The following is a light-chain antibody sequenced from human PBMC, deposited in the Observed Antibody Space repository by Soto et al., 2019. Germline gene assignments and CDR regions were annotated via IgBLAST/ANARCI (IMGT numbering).Light chain of an antibody. CDR2: DVS. CDR1: SSDVGGSNS. J-gene: IGLJ2*01. Sequence: QSALTQPASVSGSPGQSITISYTGTSSDVGGSNSVSWYQQHPDKAPKLLIYDVSNRPSGVSNRFSGSTSGNTASLTISGLQAEDEADYYCSSYTTSSTPVVFGGGTKLTVL. V-gene: IGLV2-14*01. CDR3: SSYTTSSTPVV.